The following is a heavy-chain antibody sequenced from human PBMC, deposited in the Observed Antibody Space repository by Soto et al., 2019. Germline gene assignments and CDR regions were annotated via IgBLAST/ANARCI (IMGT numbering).Heavy chain of an antibody. CDR1: GFTFSSYA. Sequence: EVQLLVSGGGLVQPWGSLSFSCAASGFTFSSYAMSWVRQAPGKGLEWVSAISGSGGSTYYADSVKGRFTISRDNSKNTLYLQMNSLRAEDTAVYYCAKDRSGYFDWLDAFDIWGQGTMVTVSS. D-gene: IGHD3-9*01. J-gene: IGHJ3*02. CDR3: AKDRSGYFDWLDAFDI. V-gene: IGHV3-23*01. CDR2: ISGSGGST.